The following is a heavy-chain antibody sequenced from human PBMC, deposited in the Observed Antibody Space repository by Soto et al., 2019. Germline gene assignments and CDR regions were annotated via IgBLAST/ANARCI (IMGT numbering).Heavy chain of an antibody. V-gene: IGHV3-30*18. Sequence: QVHLLESGGGVVQPGRSLRLSCVGSGFTFSNFGIHWVRQAPGKGLEWLAVVSYDEVNKFYADSVRGRFTISRDNSKDTVYRQINSLRRDDTAMYFCAEVVTEYSGVAIDHWGQGTLVTVSS. CDR2: VSYDEVNK. CDR1: GFTFSNFG. J-gene: IGHJ4*02. CDR3: AEVVTEYSGVAIDH. D-gene: IGHD6-19*01.